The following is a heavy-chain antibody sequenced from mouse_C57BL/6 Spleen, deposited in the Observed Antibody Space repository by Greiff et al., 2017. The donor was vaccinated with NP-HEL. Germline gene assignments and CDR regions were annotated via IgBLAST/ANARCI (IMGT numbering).Heavy chain of an antibody. V-gene: IGHV5-16*01. CDR2: INFDGSST. CDR3: ARDQRDYGSSYGYFDV. D-gene: IGHD1-1*01. Sequence: EVMLVESEGGLVQPGSSMKLSCTASGFTFSDYYMAWVRQVPEKGLEWVANINFDGSSTYYLDSLKSRFIISIDNAKNILYLPKSSLKAEDTATYYCARDQRDYGSSYGYFDVWGTGTTVTVSS. CDR1: GFTFSDYY. J-gene: IGHJ1*03.